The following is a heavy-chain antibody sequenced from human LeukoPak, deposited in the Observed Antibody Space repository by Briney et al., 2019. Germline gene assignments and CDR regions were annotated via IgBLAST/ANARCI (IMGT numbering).Heavy chain of an antibody. CDR3: ARGSGYYYLDY. J-gene: IGHJ4*02. V-gene: IGHV3-74*01. D-gene: IGHD5-18*01. Sequence: GGSLRLSCAASGFTLSDYWMHWVRQAPGKGLVWVLGMNTDGSEIRYADSVKGRFTISRDNAMNTVYLQMNSLRVEDTAMFYCARGSGYYYLDYWGQGALVTVSS. CDR1: GFTLSDYW. CDR2: MNTDGSEI.